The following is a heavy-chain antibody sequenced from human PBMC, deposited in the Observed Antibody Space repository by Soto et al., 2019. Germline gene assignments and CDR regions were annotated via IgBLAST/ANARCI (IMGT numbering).Heavy chain of an antibody. D-gene: IGHD6-13*01. Sequence: QVQLQQWGAGLLKPSETLSLTCAVYGGSFSGYYWSWIRQPPGKGLEWIGEINHSGSTNYNPSLKSRVTISVDTSKNQFSLKLSSVTAADTAVYDCASEGIAAAVGGMDVWGQGTTVTVSS. CDR1: GGSFSGYY. J-gene: IGHJ6*02. CDR3: ASEGIAAAVGGMDV. CDR2: INHSGST. V-gene: IGHV4-34*01.